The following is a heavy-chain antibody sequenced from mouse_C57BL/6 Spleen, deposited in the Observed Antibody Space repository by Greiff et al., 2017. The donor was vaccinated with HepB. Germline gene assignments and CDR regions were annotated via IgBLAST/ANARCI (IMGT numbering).Heavy chain of an antibody. CDR1: GYTFTDYE. D-gene: IGHD1-1*01. CDR3: TRGVLLRYAMDY. J-gene: IGHJ4*01. CDR2: IDPETGGT. Sequence: QVQLKQSGAELVRPGASVTLSCKASGYTFTDYEMHWVKQTPVHGLEWIGAIDPETGGTAYNQKFKGKAILTADKSSSTAYMELRSLTSEDSAVYYCTRGVLLRYAMDYWGQGTSVTVSS. V-gene: IGHV1-15*01.